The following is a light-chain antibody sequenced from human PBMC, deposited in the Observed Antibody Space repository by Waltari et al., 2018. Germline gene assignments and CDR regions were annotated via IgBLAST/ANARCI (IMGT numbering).Light chain of an antibody. CDR1: GSNIGDGYD. Sequence: SVLTQPPSVSGAPGQRVTISCTGSGSNIGDGYDAHWYQQLPGKAPKLLIYGINTRPSGVPDRFFGSQSGTSASLAITGLQAEDEAEYYCQSYDTSLSVVFGGGTKLTVL. V-gene: IGLV1-40*01. CDR3: QSYDTSLSVV. J-gene: IGLJ2*01. CDR2: GIN.